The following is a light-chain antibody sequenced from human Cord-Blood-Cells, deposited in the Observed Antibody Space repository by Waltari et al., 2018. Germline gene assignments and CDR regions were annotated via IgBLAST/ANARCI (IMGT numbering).Light chain of an antibody. CDR3: SSYTSSSTYV. V-gene: IGLV2-14*01. CDR1: SSAVGGYNY. CDR2: DVS. Sequence: QSALTQPASVSGSPGQSITISCPGTSSAVGGYNYVSWYQQHPGKAPNLMIYDVSKRPSGVSNRFSGSKSGNTASLTISGLQAEDEADYYCSSYTSSSTYVFGTGTKVTVL. J-gene: IGLJ1*01.